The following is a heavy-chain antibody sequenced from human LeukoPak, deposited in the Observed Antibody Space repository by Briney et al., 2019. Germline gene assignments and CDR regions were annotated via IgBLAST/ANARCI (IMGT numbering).Heavy chain of an antibody. CDR2: IIPIFGTA. CDR1: GGTFSSYA. Sequence: SVKVSCKASGGTFSSYAISWVRQAPGQGLEWMGGIIPIFGTANYAQKFQGRVTITADKSTSTAYMEQSSLRSEDTAVYYCARGHPGSGWYHYWGQGTLVTVSS. V-gene: IGHV1-69*06. J-gene: IGHJ4*02. CDR3: ARGHPGSGWYHY. D-gene: IGHD6-19*01.